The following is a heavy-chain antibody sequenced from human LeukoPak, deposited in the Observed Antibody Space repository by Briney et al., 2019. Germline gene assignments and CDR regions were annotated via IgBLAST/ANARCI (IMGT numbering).Heavy chain of an antibody. CDR3: ARSSWFGGRSEWRWFDP. J-gene: IGHJ5*02. Sequence: ASVTVSCKASGYTFSSYGISWVQQAPGQGLEWMGWISGYTGNTNYAQNLQGRVTMTTDTSTSTAYMELRSLRSDDTALYYCARSSWFGGRSEWRWFDPWGQGTLVTVSS. CDR2: ISGYTGNT. V-gene: IGHV1-18*01. CDR1: GYTFSSYG. D-gene: IGHD3-10*01.